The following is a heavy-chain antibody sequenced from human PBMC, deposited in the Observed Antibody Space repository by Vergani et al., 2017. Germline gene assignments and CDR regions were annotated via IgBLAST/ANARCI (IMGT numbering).Heavy chain of an antibody. J-gene: IGHJ6*03. CDR3: ASHSSSSQPTYYYMDV. Sequence: QVQLQESGPGLVKPSETLSLTCTVSGGSISSYYWSWIRQPPGKGLEWIGYIYYSGSTNYNPSLKSRVTISVDTSKNQCSLKLSSGTAADTAVYYCASHSSSSQPTYYYMDVWGKGTTVTGSS. CDR1: GGSISSYY. V-gene: IGHV4-59*01. D-gene: IGHD6-6*01. CDR2: IYYSGST.